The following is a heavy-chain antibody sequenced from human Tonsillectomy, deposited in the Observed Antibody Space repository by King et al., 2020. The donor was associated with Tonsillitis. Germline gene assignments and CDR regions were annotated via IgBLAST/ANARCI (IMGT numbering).Heavy chain of an antibody. CDR3: ANRAGGSVVAPRRAFFDN. J-gene: IGHJ4*02. Sequence: VQLVESGGGLVQPGGSLRLSCAASGFTFSSYAMSWVRQAPGKGLEWVSVIYSGGSSTYYGDSVKGRFTISRDNSKHTLYLQMNSLRAEDTAVYYCANRAGGSVVAPRRAFFDNWGQGTLVTVSS. V-gene: IGHV3-23*03. D-gene: IGHD2-21*01. CDR2: IYSGGSST. CDR1: GFTFSSYA.